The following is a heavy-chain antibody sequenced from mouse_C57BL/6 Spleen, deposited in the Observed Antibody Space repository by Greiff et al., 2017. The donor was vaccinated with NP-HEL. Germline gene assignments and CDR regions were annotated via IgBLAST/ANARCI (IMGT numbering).Heavy chain of an antibody. V-gene: IGHV1-53*01. CDR2: INPSNGGT. CDR1: GYTFTSYW. CDR3: ARKVITTVVEYAMDY. J-gene: IGHJ4*01. Sequence: QVQLQQPGTELVKPGASVKLSCKASGYTFTSYWMHWVKQRPGQGLEWIGNINPSNGGTNYNEKFKSKATLTVDKSSSTAYMQLSSLTSEDSAVYYCARKVITTVVEYAMDYWGQGTSVTVSS. D-gene: IGHD1-1*01.